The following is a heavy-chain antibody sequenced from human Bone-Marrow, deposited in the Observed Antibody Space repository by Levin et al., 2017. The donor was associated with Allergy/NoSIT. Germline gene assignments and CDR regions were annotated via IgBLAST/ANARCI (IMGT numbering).Heavy chain of an antibody. D-gene: IGHD2-21*02. CDR1: GFTFRTYG. V-gene: IGHV3-33*07. CDR3: ASGGCGGDCSYFDY. J-gene: IGHJ4*02. Sequence: GESLKISCAASGFTFRTYGMYWVRQAPGKGLDWVAAIWYDGSNEYYADSVKGRFTISRDNSKNTVYLQMNSLRAEDTALYYCASGGCGGDCSYFDYWGQGTLVTVSS. CDR2: IWYDGSNE.